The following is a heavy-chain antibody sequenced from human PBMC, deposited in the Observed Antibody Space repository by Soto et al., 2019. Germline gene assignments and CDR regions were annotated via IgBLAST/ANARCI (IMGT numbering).Heavy chain of an antibody. J-gene: IGHJ4*02. CDR1: GFTFNEYY. CDR3: ARMVIMTVDS. V-gene: IGHV3-11*06. D-gene: IGHD2-8*01. CDR2: ISSNVNYT. Sequence: QVQLVESGGGVVKPGGSLKLSCVDSGFTFNEYYLGWIRQAPGNGPEWVAFISSNVNYTSEADSVKGRFTISRDNARKSRYLRMNSLSVEDTAVYYCARMVIMTVDSWGLGTLFTASP.